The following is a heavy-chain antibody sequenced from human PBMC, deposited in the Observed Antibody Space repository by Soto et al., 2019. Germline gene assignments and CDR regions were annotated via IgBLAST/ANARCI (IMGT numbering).Heavy chain of an antibody. Sequence: VGPLRLSCAASGFTFSSYGMHCVRKAPGKGLEWVAVISYDGSNKYYADSVKGRFTISRDNSKNTLYLQMNSLRAEDTAVYYCAKDSYYYGSGSFYWGQGTLVTVSS. CDR2: ISYDGSNK. V-gene: IGHV3-30*18. CDR1: GFTFSSYG. J-gene: IGHJ4*02. CDR3: AKDSYYYGSGSFY. D-gene: IGHD3-10*01.